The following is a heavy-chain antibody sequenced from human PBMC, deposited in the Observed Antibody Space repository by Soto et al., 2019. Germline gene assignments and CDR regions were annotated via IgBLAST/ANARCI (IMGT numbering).Heavy chain of an antibody. J-gene: IGHJ6*02. V-gene: IGHV4-4*02. CDR2: IYHSGST. D-gene: IGHD1-26*01. CDR1: GGSISSSNW. CDR3: ARVSGSSFVGMDA. Sequence: QVQLQESGPGLVKPSGTLSLTCAVSGGSISSSNWWSWVGQPPGKGTEWIGEIYHSGSTNYNPSLKSRDTISVDKSKNQCSLKLSSVTAADTAVYFCARVSGSSFVGMDAWGQGTTVTVSS.